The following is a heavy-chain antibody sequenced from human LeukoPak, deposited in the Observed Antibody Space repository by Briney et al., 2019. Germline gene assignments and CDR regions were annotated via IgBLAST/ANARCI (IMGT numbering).Heavy chain of an antibody. V-gene: IGHV3-7*03. D-gene: IGHD5-18*01. Sequence: GGSLRLSCTASGFIFNKYWMSWVRQAPGKGLEWVATVREDGAEKYYVDSVKGRITISRDNAKNSLYLQMNSLRAEDTAVYYCAKDTASSWWYFDLWGRGTLVTASS. CDR3: AKDTASSWWYFDL. J-gene: IGHJ2*01. CDR1: GFIFNKYW. CDR2: VREDGAEK.